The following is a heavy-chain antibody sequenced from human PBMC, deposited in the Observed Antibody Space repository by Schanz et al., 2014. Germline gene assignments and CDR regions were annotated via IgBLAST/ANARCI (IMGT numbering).Heavy chain of an antibody. V-gene: IGHV3-33*08. CDR1: GFTFSSYG. J-gene: IGHJ4*02. D-gene: IGHD5-18*01. CDR3: VRVSFADPRLYRGMDRDIDY. CDR2: IWYDGSNK. Sequence: VQLLESGGGLIQPGGSLRLSCAASGFTFSSYGMHWVRQAPGKGLEWVAVIWYDGSNKYYADSVKGRFTISRDNSKNTLFLQMNSLRAEDTAVYYCVRVSFADPRLYRGMDRDIDYWGQGTLVTVSS.